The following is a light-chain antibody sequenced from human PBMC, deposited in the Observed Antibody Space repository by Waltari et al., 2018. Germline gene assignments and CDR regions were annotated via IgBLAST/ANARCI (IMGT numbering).Light chain of an antibody. J-gene: IGLJ3*02. CDR2: GHN. CDR1: SLIRSY. CDR3: NSRDSSGKVL. V-gene: IGLV3-19*01. Sequence: SSELTQDPAVSVALGQTVRITCQGESLIRSYASWYKQKPGQAPVLVMYGHNKRPSGIPDRFSGSSSGDTSSLTITGTQAEDEADYYCNSRDSSGKVLFGGGTKLTVL.